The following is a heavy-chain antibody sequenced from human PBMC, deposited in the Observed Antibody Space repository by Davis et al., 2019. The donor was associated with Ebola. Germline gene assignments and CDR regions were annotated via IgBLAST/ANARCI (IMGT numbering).Heavy chain of an antibody. D-gene: IGHD1-26*01. CDR1: GFTFSSYS. CDR3: AKDRVGATISY. V-gene: IGHV3-21*04. Sequence: GESLKISCAASGFTFSSYSMNWVRQAPGKGLEWVSSISSSSSYIYYADSVKGRFTISRDNSKNTLYLQMNSLRAEDTAVYYCAKDRVGATISYWGQGTLVTVSS. J-gene: IGHJ4*02. CDR2: ISSSSSYI.